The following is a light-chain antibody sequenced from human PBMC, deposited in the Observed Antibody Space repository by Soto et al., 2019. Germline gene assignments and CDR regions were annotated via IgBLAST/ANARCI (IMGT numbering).Light chain of an antibody. J-gene: IGKJ2*01. V-gene: IGKV3-15*01. CDR3: QQYNKWPYT. CDR2: GTS. CDR1: QSVGRN. Sequence: EIVMTQSPVALSVSPGESAALSCRASQSVGRNFAWYQQRPGQAPRVLIYGTSTRATGVPARFSGSGSGTDFTLTLSSLQSEDFAVYYCQQYNKWPYTFGPGTRLEIK.